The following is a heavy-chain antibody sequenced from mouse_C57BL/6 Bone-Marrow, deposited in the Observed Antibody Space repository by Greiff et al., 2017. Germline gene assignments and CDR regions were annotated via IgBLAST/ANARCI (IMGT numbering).Heavy chain of an antibody. Sequence: EVKLVESGPGLVKPSQSLSLTCSVTGYSITSGYYWNWIRQFPGNKLEWMGYISYEGSNNYNPSLKNRISITRDTAKNQFFLKLNSVTTEDTATYYCARDSLYDYYWYFDVWGTGTTVTVSS. CDR1: GYSITSGYY. CDR2: ISYEGSN. V-gene: IGHV3-6*01. J-gene: IGHJ1*03. D-gene: IGHD2-4*01. CDR3: ARDSLYDYYWYFDV.